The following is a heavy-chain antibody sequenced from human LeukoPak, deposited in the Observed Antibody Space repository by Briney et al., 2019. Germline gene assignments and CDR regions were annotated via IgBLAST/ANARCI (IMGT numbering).Heavy chain of an antibody. CDR2: IDSSGGYM. V-gene: IGHV3-21*04. J-gene: IGHJ4*02. CDR1: GFTFNTYS. D-gene: IGHD5-18*01. CDR3: AKDADTAMVTFFGY. Sequence: GGSLRLSCEASGFTFNTYSMNWARQAPGKGLEWVSSIDSSGGYMFYADSVKGRFIISRDNAKDSLYLQMNSLRAEDTAVYYCAKDADTAMVTFFGYWGQGTLVTVSS.